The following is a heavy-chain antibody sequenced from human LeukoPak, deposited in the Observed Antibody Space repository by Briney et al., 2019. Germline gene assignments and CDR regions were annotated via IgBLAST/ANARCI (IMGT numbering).Heavy chain of an antibody. Sequence: SETLSLTCTVSGGSISSYYWSWIRQPPGKGLEWTGYIYYSGSTNYNPSLKSRVTISVDTSKNQFSLKLSSVTAADTAVYYCAIPSYYDQPLDAFDIWGQGTMVTVSS. V-gene: IGHV4-59*08. CDR1: GGSISSYY. J-gene: IGHJ3*02. D-gene: IGHD3-22*01. CDR3: AIPSYYDQPLDAFDI. CDR2: IYYSGST.